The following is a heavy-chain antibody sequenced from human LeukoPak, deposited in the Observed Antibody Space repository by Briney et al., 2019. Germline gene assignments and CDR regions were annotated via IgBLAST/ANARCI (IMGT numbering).Heavy chain of an antibody. Sequence: PSETLSLTCTVSGDSISSGGYFWSWIRQPPGKGLEWIGYISHYENAYYNPSLSSRVTMSVDKSKNQVSLRITSVTAADTAIYYCARDGYNSAPFDYWGPGTLVTVSS. V-gene: IGHV4-30-2*01. D-gene: IGHD5-24*01. CDR3: ARDGYNSAPFDY. CDR1: GDSISSGGYF. CDR2: ISHYENA. J-gene: IGHJ4*02.